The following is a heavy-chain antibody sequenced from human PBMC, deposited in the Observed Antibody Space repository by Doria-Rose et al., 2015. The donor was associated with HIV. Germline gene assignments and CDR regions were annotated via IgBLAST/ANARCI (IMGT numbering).Heavy chain of an antibody. D-gene: IGHD3-3*01. Sequence: WILQVPGTGLESLGYTYYTGTSDYSPSLKSRLNMAVDTSKNQFSLKLSLVTVADTAVYYCARMGSYRELDYWGQGALVIVSA. CDR3: ARMGSYRELDY. J-gene: IGHJ4*02. CDR2: TYYTGTS. V-gene: IGHV4-31*02.